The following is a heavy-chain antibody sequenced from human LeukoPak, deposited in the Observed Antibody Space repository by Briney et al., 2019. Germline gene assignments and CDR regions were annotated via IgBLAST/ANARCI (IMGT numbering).Heavy chain of an antibody. D-gene: IGHD4-17*01. Sequence: SVKVSCKASGGTFSSYAISWVRQAPGQGLEWMGGIIPIFGTANYAQKFQGRVTITADESTSTAYMELSSLRSEDTAVYYCAYGDPFHYGMDVWGKGTTVTVSS. CDR2: IIPIFGTA. J-gene: IGHJ6*04. CDR1: GGTFSSYA. CDR3: AYGDPFHYGMDV. V-gene: IGHV1-69*13.